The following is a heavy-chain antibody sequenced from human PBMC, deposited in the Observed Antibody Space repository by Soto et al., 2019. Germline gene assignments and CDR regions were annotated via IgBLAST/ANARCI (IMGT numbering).Heavy chain of an antibody. V-gene: IGHV1-8*01. J-gene: IGHJ4*02. CDR1: GYTFTSYD. CDR2: MNPNSGNT. CDR3: ARGGGANIVVVPAAMLGY. D-gene: IGHD2-2*01. Sequence: QVQLVQSGAEVKKPGASVKVSCKASGYTFTSYDINWVRQATGQGLEWMVWMNPNSGNTGYAQKFQGRVTMTRNTSIITAYMELSSLRSEYPAVYCCARGGGANIVVVPAAMLGYWGQGTLVTVSS.